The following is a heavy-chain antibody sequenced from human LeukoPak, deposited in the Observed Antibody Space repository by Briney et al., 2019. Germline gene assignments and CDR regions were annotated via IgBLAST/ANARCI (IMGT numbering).Heavy chain of an antibody. Sequence: PSETLSLTCTVSGGSTRNYYWSWIRQPPGKGLQWIGYIYSTGTTNYNPSLKSRLTISVDTSKNQFSLKLTSVTAADTAIYYCARDGAFDIWGQGTVVTVSP. CDR1: GGSTRNYY. V-gene: IGHV4-59*01. J-gene: IGHJ3*02. CDR2: IYSTGTT. CDR3: ARDGAFDI.